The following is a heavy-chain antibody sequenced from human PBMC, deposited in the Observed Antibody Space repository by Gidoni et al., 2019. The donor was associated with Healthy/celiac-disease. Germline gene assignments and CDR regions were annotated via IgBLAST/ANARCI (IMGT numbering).Heavy chain of an antibody. CDR1: GFSLSSCG. Sequence: QVQLVESGGGVVQPGRSLRLPCAASGFSLSSCGMHWVRQAPGKGLEWVAVIWYDGSNKYYADSVKGRFTISRDNSKNTLYLQMNSLRAEDTAVYYCARESTRGYSYPDAAFDIWGQGTMVTVSS. V-gene: IGHV3-33*01. J-gene: IGHJ3*02. CDR3: ARESTRGYSYPDAAFDI. D-gene: IGHD5-18*01. CDR2: IWYDGSNK.